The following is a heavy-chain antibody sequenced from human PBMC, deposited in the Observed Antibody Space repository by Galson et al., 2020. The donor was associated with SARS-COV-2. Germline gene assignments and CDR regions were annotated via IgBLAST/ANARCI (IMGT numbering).Heavy chain of an antibody. CDR2: IIPLFGTT. CDR1: GGTISTYA. Sequence: SVKVSCKASGGTISTYAITWVRLAPGQGLEWMGGIIPLFGTTNYALKFQDRVTITADESTSTAYMEMSSLRSEDTAVYYCARDQKLESFSCFESWGQGTLVTVSS. V-gene: IGHV1-69*13. D-gene: IGHD3-3*01. J-gene: IGHJ5*01. CDR3: ARDQKLESFSCFES.